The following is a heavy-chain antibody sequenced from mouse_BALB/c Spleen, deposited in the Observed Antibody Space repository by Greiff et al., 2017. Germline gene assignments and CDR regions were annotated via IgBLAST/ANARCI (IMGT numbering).Heavy chain of an antibody. CDR1: GYTFTSYW. CDR2: INPSTGYT. CDR3: ARGGGYDGGFYAMDY. Sequence: QVQLQQSGADLAKPGASVKMSCKASGYTFTSYWMHWVKQRPGQGLEWIGYINPSTGYTEYNQKFKDKATLTADKSSSTAYMQLSSLTSEDSAVYYCARGGGYDGGFYAMDYWGQGTSVTVSS. V-gene: IGHV1-7*01. D-gene: IGHD2-2*01. J-gene: IGHJ4*01.